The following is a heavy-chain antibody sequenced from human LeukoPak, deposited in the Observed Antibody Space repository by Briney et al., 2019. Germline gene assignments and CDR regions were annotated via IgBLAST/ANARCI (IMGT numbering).Heavy chain of an antibody. CDR1: GGSISSGGYS. CDR2: IYHSGST. D-gene: IGHD4-23*01. CDR3: ARGYGGLFDY. J-gene: IGHJ4*02. V-gene: IGHV4-30-2*01. Sequence: SETLTLTCAVSGGSISSGGYSWSWIRQPPGKGLEWIGYIYHSGSTYYNPSLKSRVTISVDRSKNQFSLKLSSVTAADTAVYYCARGYGGLFDYWGQGTLVTVSS.